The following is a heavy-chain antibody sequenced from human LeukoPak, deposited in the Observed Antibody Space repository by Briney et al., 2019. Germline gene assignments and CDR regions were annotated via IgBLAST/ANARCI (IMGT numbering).Heavy chain of an antibody. CDR1: GYSFTSYW. J-gene: IGHJ3*02. D-gene: IGHD2-21*02. CDR2: IYPGDSDT. V-gene: IGHV5-51*01. Sequence: GESLKISCKGSGYSFTSYWIGWVRQMPGKGLEWMGIIYPGDSDTRYSPSFQGQVTISADKSISTAYLQWSSLKASDIAMYYCARRDYCGGDCYAFDIWGQGTMVTVSS. CDR3: ARRDYCGGDCYAFDI.